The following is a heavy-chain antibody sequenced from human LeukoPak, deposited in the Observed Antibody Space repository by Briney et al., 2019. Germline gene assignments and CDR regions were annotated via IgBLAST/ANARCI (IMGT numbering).Heavy chain of an antibody. CDR3: ARRGWSSGPWAFDI. CDR1: GYSFTSYW. V-gene: IGHV5-51*01. Sequence: GESLKISCKGSGYSFTSYWIGWVRQMPGKGPEWMGVIYPGDSDTRYSPSFQGQVTISTDKSISTAYLQWSSLKASDTAMYYCARRGWSSGPWAFDIWGQGTMVTVSS. J-gene: IGHJ3*02. D-gene: IGHD3-22*01. CDR2: IYPGDSDT.